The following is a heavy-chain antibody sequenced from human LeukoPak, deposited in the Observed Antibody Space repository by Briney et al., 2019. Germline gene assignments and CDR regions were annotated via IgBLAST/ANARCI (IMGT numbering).Heavy chain of an antibody. Sequence: PGGSLRLSCAAPGFTFSSYAMHWVRQAPGKGLEWVAVISYDGSNKYYADSVKGRFTISRDNSKNTLYLQMNSLRAEDTAVYYCAKSITMIVVARGFDYWGQGTLVTVSS. CDR3: AKSITMIVVARGFDY. V-gene: IGHV3-30*04. J-gene: IGHJ4*02. D-gene: IGHD3-22*01. CDR1: GFTFSSYA. CDR2: ISYDGSNK.